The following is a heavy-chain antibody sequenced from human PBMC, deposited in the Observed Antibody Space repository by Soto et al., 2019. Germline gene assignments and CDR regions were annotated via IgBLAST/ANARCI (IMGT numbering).Heavy chain of an antibody. D-gene: IGHD3-16*01. J-gene: IGHJ5*01. V-gene: IGHV4-61*01. Sequence: QVQLQESGPGLVKPSETLSLTCTVSGDPVTSGSYYWSWVRQPPGKGLEWIAYIYHSGSTKYNPTLRRRATISVDTSKNQFSLRLNSVTAADTAVYYCARWKYSYANLPGDWFDSWGQGTLVAVSS. CDR1: GDPVTSGSYY. CDR2: IYHSGST. CDR3: ARWKYSYANLPGDWFDS.